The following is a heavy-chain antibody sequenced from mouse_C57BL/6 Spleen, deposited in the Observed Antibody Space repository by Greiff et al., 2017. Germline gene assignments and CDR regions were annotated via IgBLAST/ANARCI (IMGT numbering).Heavy chain of an antibody. J-gene: IGHJ4*01. V-gene: IGHV1-26*01. CDR2: INPNNGGT. CDR1: GYTFTDYY. CDR3: ARSGYSNFYYAMDY. Sequence: VQLQQSGPELVKPGASVKISCKASGYTFTDYYMNWVKQSHGQSLEWIGDINPNNGGTSYNQKFKGKATLTVDKSSSTAYMELRSLTSEDSAVYYCARSGYSNFYYAMDYWGQGTSVTVSS. D-gene: IGHD2-5*01.